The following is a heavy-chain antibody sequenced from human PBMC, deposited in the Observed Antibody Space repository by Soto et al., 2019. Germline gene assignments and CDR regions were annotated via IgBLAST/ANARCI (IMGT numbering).Heavy chain of an antibody. D-gene: IGHD4-17*01. CDR1: GGSISSGGYY. V-gene: IGHV4-31*03. Sequence: SETLSLTCTVSGGSISSGGYYWSWIRQHPGKGLEWIGYIYYSGSTYYNPSLKSRVTISVDTSKNQFSLKLSSVTAADTAVYYCAREIPGEYQNWFDPWGQRTLVTVSS. CDR2: IYYSGST. CDR3: AREIPGEYQNWFDP. J-gene: IGHJ5*02.